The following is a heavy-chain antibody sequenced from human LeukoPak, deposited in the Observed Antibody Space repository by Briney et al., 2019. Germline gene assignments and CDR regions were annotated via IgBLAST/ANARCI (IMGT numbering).Heavy chain of an antibody. CDR3: AKYRYGYLGMDS. CDR2: FNYSGSI. D-gene: IGHD2-2*03. CDR1: VGSSCGLY. V-gene: IGHV4-34*01. Sequence: SETLSLTCRVHVGSSCGLYWRWIRHPPGRGLKWIGEFNYSGSINYSPSLKGRVFIALDRSTILFSQKLNSVTVADTAVYYCAKYRYGYLGMDSWGQGTQVPVSS. J-gene: IGHJ4*02.